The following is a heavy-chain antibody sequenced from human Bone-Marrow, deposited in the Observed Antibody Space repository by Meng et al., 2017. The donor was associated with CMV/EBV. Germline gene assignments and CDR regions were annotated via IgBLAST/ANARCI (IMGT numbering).Heavy chain of an antibody. CDR3: ASVSSIAARPFDY. Sequence: ASVNVSCKASGYTFTSYYMHWVRQAPGQGLEWMGIINPSGGSTSYAQKFQGRVTMTRDTSTSTVYMELSSLRSEDTAVYYCASVSSIAARPFDYWGQGTLVTVSS. D-gene: IGHD6-6*01. CDR1: GYTFTSYY. V-gene: IGHV1-46*01. CDR2: INPSGGST. J-gene: IGHJ4*02.